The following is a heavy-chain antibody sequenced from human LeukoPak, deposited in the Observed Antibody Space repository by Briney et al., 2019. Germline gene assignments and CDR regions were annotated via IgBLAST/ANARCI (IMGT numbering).Heavy chain of an antibody. J-gene: IGHJ4*02. CDR1: GFTFSSYW. Sequence: GGSLRLSCAASGFTFSSYWMSWVRQAPGKGLEWVANIKQDGSEKYYVDSVKGRFTISRDNAKNSLYLQMNSLRAEDTAVYYCPRAPPYCGGDCYSDYWGQGTLVTVSS. CDR3: PRAPPYCGGDCYSDY. D-gene: IGHD2-21*02. CDR2: IKQDGSEK. V-gene: IGHV3-7*01.